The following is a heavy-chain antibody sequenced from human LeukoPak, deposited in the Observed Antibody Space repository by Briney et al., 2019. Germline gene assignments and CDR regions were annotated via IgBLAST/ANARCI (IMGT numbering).Heavy chain of an antibody. V-gene: IGHV4-39*01. D-gene: IGHD2-2*01. CDR3: ARGRCSSTSCYPRKRYYFDY. CDR2: IYDSGST. CDR1: GGSIRSSYYY. J-gene: IGHJ4*02. Sequence: SETLSLTCTVSGGSIRSSYYYWGWIRQPPGKGLEWIGSIYDSGSTYYNPSLKSRVTISVDTSKNQFSLKLSSVTAADTAVYYCARGRCSSTSCYPRKRYYFDYWGQGTLVTVSS.